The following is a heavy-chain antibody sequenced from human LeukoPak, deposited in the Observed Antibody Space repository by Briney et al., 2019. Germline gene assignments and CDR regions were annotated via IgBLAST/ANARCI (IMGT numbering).Heavy chain of an antibody. D-gene: IGHD1-26*01. CDR3: ARDQRSESYYPWGWFDP. Sequence: GGSLRLSCAASGFAVSTNYLSWVRQAPGKGLEWVSVIYSDGNTYYTDSVKGRFTISRDNSKNTLYLQMNSLRPEDTAVYYCARDQRSESYYPWGWFDPWGQGTLVTVSS. CDR1: GFAVSTNY. CDR2: IYSDGNT. J-gene: IGHJ5*02. V-gene: IGHV3-66*02.